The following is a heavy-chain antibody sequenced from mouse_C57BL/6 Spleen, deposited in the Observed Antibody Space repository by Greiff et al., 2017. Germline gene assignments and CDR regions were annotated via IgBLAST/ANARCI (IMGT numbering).Heavy chain of an antibody. J-gene: IGHJ1*03. V-gene: IGHV3-8*01. Sequence: EVQPQQSGPGLAKPSQTLSLTCSVTGYSITSDYWNWIRKFPGNKLEYMGYISYSGSTYYNPSLKSRISITRDTSKNQYYLQLNSVTTEDTATYYCARCYGSSYESYWYFDVWGTGTTVTVSS. CDR2: ISYSGST. CDR3: ARCYGSSYESYWYFDV. D-gene: IGHD1-1*01. CDR1: GYSITSDY.